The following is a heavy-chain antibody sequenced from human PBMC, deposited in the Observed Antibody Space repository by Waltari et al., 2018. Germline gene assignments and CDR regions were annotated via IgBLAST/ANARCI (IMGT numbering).Heavy chain of an antibody. CDR1: GGSFRSSSYY. CDR3: ARLDSSGWY. D-gene: IGHD6-19*01. Sequence: QLQLQESGPGLVKPSETLSLTCTVSGGSFRSSSYYWGWIRQPPGKGLEWMGSIYYSGSTYYNPSLKSRVTISVDTSKNQFSLKLSSVTAADTAVYYCARLDSSGWYWGQGTLVTVSS. V-gene: IGHV4-39*01. J-gene: IGHJ4*02. CDR2: IYYSGST.